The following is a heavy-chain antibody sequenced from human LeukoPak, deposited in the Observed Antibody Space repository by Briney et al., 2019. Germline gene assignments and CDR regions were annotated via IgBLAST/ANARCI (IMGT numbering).Heavy chain of an antibody. J-gene: IGHJ4*02. V-gene: IGHV4-30-2*01. D-gene: IGHD3-3*01. CDR3: ATSPYYDFWSGYAA. Sequence: PSQTLSLTCAVCGGSISSGGYSWSWIRQPPGKGLEWIGYIYHSGSTYYNPSLKSRVTISVDRSKNQFSLKLSSVTAADTAVYYCATSPYYDFWSGYAAWGQGTLVTVSS. CDR1: GGSISSGGYS. CDR2: IYHSGST.